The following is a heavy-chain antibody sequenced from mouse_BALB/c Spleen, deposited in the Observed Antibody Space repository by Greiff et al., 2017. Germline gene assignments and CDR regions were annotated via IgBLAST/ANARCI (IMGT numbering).Heavy chain of an antibody. CDR1: GYAFSSSW. D-gene: IGHD2-2*01. CDR3: AREIYYGYDDY. V-gene: IGHV1-82*01. J-gene: IGHJ2*01. CDR2: IYPGDGDT. Sequence: LQESGPELVKPGASVKISCKASGYAFSSSWMNWVKQRPGQGLEWIGRIYPGDGDTNYNGKFKGKATLTADKSSSTAYMQLSSLTSVDSAVYFCAREIYYGYDDYWGQGTTLTVSS.